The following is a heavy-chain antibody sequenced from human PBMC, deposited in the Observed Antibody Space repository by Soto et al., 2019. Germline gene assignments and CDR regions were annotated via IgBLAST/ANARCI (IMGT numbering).Heavy chain of an antibody. Sequence: GGSLRLSCAASGFTFSSYAMAWVRQAPGKGLEWVSALSGGGGSTYYADSVKGRFTISRDISKNTLYLQMNNLRPEDTAVYYCAKTSKLWREFDPWGQGTLVTVSS. CDR2: LSGGGGST. J-gene: IGHJ5*02. CDR1: GFTFSSYA. CDR3: AKTSKLWREFDP. D-gene: IGHD2-21*01. V-gene: IGHV3-23*01.